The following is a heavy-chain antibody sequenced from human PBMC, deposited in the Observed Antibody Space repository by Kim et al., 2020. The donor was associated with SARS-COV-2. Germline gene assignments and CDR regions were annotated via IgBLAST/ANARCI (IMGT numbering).Heavy chain of an antibody. CDR3: ARHPVPHLGVVRGPNWFDP. J-gene: IGHJ5*02. D-gene: IGHD3-10*01. V-gene: IGHV4-39*01. Sequence: SETLSLTCTVSGGSISSSSYYWGWIRQPPGKGLEWIGSIYYSGSTYYNPSLKSRVTISVDTSKNQFSLKLSSVTAADTAVYYCARHPVPHLGVVRGPNWFDPWGQGTLVTVSS. CDR2: IYYSGST. CDR1: GGSISSSSYY.